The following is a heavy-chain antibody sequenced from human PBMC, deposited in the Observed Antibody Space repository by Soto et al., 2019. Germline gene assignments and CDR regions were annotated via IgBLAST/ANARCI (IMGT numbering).Heavy chain of an antibody. CDR2: INAGNGNT. D-gene: IGHD1-26*01. CDR1: GFTFSSHG. CDR3: ARVSGSYFPYFDY. J-gene: IGHJ4*02. Sequence: GASVKVACKASGFTFSSHGIHWVRQAPGQRLEWMGWINAGNGNTKYSQKFQGRVTITRDISANTAYMELSSLRSEDTAVYYCARVSGSYFPYFDYCGQRNVVTIS. V-gene: IGHV1-3*01.